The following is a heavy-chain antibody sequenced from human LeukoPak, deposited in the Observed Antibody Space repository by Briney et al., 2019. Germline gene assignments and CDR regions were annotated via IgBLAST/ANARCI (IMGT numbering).Heavy chain of an antibody. CDR1: GFTFSGSA. D-gene: IGHD1-26*01. CDR2: IRSKANSYAT. V-gene: IGHV3-73*01. Sequence: TGGSLKLSCAASGFTFSGSAMHWVRQASGKGLEWVGRIRSKANSYATACAASVKGRFTISRDDSKNTAYLQMNSLKTEDTAVYYCTRPYSGSYSGDAFDIWGQGTMVTVSS. CDR3: TRPYSGSYSGDAFDI. J-gene: IGHJ3*02.